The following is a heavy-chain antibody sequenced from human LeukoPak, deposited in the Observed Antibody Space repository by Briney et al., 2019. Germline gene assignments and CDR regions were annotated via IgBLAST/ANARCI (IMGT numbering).Heavy chain of an antibody. V-gene: IGHV4-39*01. J-gene: IGHJ4*02. CDR3: AMYRGRTMFDY. Sequence: SETLSLTCIVSGGYISSSSYYWGWIRQPPGKGLEWIGSITDDGSTSYNPSLKSRVTISVDTSKNQFSLKLSSVTAADTAVYYCAMYRGRTMFDYWGQGTLVTVSS. CDR2: ITDDGST. D-gene: IGHD1-1*01. CDR1: GGYISSSSYY.